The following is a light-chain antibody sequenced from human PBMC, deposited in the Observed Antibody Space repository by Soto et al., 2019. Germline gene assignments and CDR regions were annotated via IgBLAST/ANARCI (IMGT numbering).Light chain of an antibody. J-gene: IGKJ4*01. CDR2: DAS. CDR1: QSVSSN. CDR3: QQYNNWPLT. Sequence: ITQSPATLSVSPGERATLSCRASQSVSSNLAWYQQKPGQTPRLLIYDASSRATGIPARFSGSGSGTDFTLTISSLQSEDFAVYYCQQYNNWPLTFGGGTNVEIK. V-gene: IGKV3-15*01.